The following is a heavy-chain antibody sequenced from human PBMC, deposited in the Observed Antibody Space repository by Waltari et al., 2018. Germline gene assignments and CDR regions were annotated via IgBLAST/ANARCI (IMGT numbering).Heavy chain of an antibody. CDR2: ICASADCA. CDR1: GFTFSTHA. D-gene: IGHD1-26*01. V-gene: IGHV3-23*04. CDR3: ADAGWGEPKAY. Sequence: EVQLVESGGGLVQPGGSLRLSCVASGFTFSTHAMRWVRQAPGKGLEWISSICASADCAYYADSVKGRFTISRDNSKNTLYLQANTLGAEDTAVYYCADAGWGEPKAYWGQGTLVTVSS. J-gene: IGHJ4*02.